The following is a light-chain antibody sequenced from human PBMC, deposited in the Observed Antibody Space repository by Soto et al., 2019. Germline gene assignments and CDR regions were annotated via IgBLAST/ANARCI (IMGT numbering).Light chain of an antibody. V-gene: IGLV1-40*01. Sequence: QSVLTQPPSVSGAPGQRVTISCTGSSSNIGAGYDVNWYQQLPGTAPKLLIYGDTSRPSGVPDRFSGSKSGTSASLAITGVQAEDEADFYCQSYDNRLGGSVFGTGTKLTVL. CDR2: GDT. J-gene: IGLJ1*01. CDR3: QSYDNRLGGSV. CDR1: SSNIGAGYD.